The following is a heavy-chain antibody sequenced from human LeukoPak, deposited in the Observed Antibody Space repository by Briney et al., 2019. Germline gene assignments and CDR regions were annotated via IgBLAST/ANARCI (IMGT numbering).Heavy chain of an antibody. CDR1: GGTFSSYA. J-gene: IGHJ4*02. V-gene: IGHV1-69*05. CDR3: ALATDCDSSIDY. CDR2: IIPIFGTA. D-gene: IGHD3-22*01. Sequence: SVKVSCKASGGTFSSYAISWVRQAPGQGLEWMGRIIPIFGTANYAQKFQGRVTITTDESTSTAYMELSSLRSEDTAVYYCALATDCDSSIDYWGQGTLVTVSS.